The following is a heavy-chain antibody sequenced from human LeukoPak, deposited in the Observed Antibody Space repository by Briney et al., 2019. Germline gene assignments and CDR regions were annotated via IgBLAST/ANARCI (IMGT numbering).Heavy chain of an antibody. Sequence: GGSLRLSCEASGLSFTNYAMMWVRQAPGKGLQWISTLTGYGGAYYADSVEGRFIISRDISKNTMFLQMYSLRAEDTAVYYCAKGAAAGKVDWFDPWGQGPLVTVSS. D-gene: IGHD6-13*01. CDR1: GLSFTNYA. V-gene: IGHV3-23*01. CDR2: LTGYGGA. J-gene: IGHJ5*02. CDR3: AKGAAAGKVDWFDP.